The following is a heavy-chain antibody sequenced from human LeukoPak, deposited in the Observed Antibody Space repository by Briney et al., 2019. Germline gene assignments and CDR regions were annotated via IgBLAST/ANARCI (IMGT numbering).Heavy chain of an antibody. Sequence: PGGSLRLSCAASGFAFSSYWIHWVRQAPGKGLVWVSRINTDGSSTSYADSVKGRFTISRDNAKNTLYLQMNSLRAEDTAVYYCAREVYSSGWNYFDYWGQGTLVTVSS. D-gene: IGHD6-19*01. J-gene: IGHJ4*02. V-gene: IGHV3-74*01. CDR3: AREVYSSGWNYFDY. CDR1: GFAFSSYW. CDR2: INTDGSST.